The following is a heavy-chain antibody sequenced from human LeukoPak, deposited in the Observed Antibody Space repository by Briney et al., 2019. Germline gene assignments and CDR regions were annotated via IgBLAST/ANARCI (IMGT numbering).Heavy chain of an antibody. CDR2: ISSSGSTI. D-gene: IGHD3-10*01. Sequence: GGSLRLSCAASGFIFSSYEMNWVRQAPGKGLEWVSYISSSGSTIYYADSVKGRFTISRDNAKNSLYLQMNSLRAEDTAVYYCARGTMVRGVMLDYWGQGTLVTVSS. J-gene: IGHJ4*02. V-gene: IGHV3-48*03. CDR3: ARGTMVRGVMLDY. CDR1: GFIFSSYE.